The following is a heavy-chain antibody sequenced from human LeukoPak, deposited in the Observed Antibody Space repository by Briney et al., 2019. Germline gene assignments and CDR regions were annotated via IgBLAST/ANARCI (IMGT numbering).Heavy chain of an antibody. D-gene: IGHD5-12*01. Sequence: GGSLRLSCAASGFTFSNYWMTWVRQAPGKGLEWVAHINQDGSEERYMDSAKARFTISRDNAKNSLSLQMNSLRAEDTAVYYCVRDGGVSGYDLLDYWGQGTMVTVSS. CDR1: GFTFSNYW. J-gene: IGHJ4*02. CDR3: VRDGGVSGYDLLDY. V-gene: IGHV3-7*01. CDR2: INQDGSEE.